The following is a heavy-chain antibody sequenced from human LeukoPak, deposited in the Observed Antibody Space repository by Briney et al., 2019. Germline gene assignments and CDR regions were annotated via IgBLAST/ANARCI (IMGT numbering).Heavy chain of an antibody. D-gene: IGHD5-18*01. Sequence: GGSLRLSCAASGFTFSSYSMNWVRQAPGKGLEWVSSITSSSSYVYYADSLKGRFTISRDNAKNSLYLQMNSLRAEDTAVYYCARDGGIQLWSARSPILDYWGQGTLVTVSS. CDR2: ITSSSSYV. V-gene: IGHV3-21*01. CDR3: ARDGGIQLWSARSPILDY. CDR1: GFTFSSYS. J-gene: IGHJ4*02.